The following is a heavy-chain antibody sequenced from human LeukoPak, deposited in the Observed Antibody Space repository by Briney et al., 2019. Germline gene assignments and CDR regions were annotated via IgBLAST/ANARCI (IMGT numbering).Heavy chain of an antibody. J-gene: IGHJ5*02. V-gene: IGHV3-7*01. CDR1: GFTFSSYW. CDR3: VREGGSDWYSGWFDP. CDR2: IKKDGSEK. D-gene: IGHD6-19*01. Sequence: GGSLRLSCAASGFTFSSYWMSWVRQVPGKGLEWVANIKKDGSEKKYVDSVKGRFTISRDNAENSLYQQMNSLRVEDTAVYYCVREGGSDWYSGWFDPWGQGTLVTVSS.